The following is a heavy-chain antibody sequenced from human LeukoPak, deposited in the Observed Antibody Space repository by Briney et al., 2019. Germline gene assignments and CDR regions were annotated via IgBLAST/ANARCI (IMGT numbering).Heavy chain of an antibody. CDR3: ARDEYYYDSSGYSRQFDY. CDR1: FSNYG. Sequence: GRSLKLSCEGSFSNYGMHWVRQAPGKGLEWVAVIWYDGSNKYYADSVKGRFTISRDNSKNTLYLQMNSLRAEDTAVYYCARDEYYYDSSGYSRQFDYWGQGTLVTVSS. V-gene: IGHV3-33*01. CDR2: IWYDGSNK. J-gene: IGHJ4*02. D-gene: IGHD3-22*01.